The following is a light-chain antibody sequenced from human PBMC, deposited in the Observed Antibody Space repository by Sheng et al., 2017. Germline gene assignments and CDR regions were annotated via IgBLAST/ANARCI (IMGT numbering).Light chain of an antibody. CDR2: DVS. Sequence: QSALTQPASVSGSPGQSITISCTGTNRDVGGYNSVSWYQQHPGKAPKLMIYDVSNRPSGVSNRFSGSKSGNTASLTISGLQAEDEADYYCSSYTTSSTLLFGTGTKVTV. J-gene: IGLJ1*01. CDR3: SSYTTSSTLL. CDR1: NRDVGGYNS. V-gene: IGLV2-14*01.